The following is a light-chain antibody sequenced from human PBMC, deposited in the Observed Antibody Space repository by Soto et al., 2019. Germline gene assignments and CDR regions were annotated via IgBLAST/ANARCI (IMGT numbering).Light chain of an antibody. J-gene: IGLJ1*01. V-gene: IGLV2-23*01. CDR3: CSYAGSSTFV. Sequence: SVLTRPASVSGSPGQSITSSCTGTSSDVGSYNLVSWYQKHPGKAPKLMIYEGSKRPSGVSNRFSGSKSGNTASLTISGLQAEDEADYYCCSYAGSSTFVFGPGTKVTVL. CDR1: SSDVGSYNL. CDR2: EGS.